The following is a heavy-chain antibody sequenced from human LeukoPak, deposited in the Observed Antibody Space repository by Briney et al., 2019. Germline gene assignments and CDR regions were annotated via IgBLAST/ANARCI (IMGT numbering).Heavy chain of an antibody. CDR2: ISSSSSYI. CDR3: AREAGRDYYYYGMDV. Sequence: ETLSLTCTVSGGSISSSSYYWGWIRQPPGKGLEWVSSISSSSSYIYYADSVKGRFTISRDNAKNSLYLQMNSLRAEDTAVYYCAREAGRDYYYYGMDVWGQGTTVTVSS. J-gene: IGHJ6*02. D-gene: IGHD6-19*01. V-gene: IGHV3-21*04. CDR1: GGSISSSS.